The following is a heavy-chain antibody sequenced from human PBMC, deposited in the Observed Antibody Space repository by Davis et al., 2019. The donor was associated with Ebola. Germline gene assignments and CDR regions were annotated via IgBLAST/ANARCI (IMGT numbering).Heavy chain of an antibody. V-gene: IGHV3-72*01. CDR1: GFTFSDQY. J-gene: IGHJ6*03. CDR3: SRMGATYYYYMDV. CDR2: ISNKANSYTT. D-gene: IGHD1-26*01. Sequence: GESLKISCAASGFTFSDQYIDWVRQAPGKGLEWVGRISNKANSYTTEYAASVKGRFTISRDDSKSSLYLQMNSLKTEDTAVYFCSRMGATYYYYMDVWGKGTTVTVSS.